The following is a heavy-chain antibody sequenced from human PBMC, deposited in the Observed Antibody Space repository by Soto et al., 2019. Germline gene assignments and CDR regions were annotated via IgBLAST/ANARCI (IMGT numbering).Heavy chain of an antibody. CDR2: VSSSSSYI. Sequence: GGSLRLSCAASGFTFSSYSMNWVRQAPGKGLEWVSSVSSSSSYIYYADSVKGRFTISRDNAKNSLYLQMNSLRAEDTAVYYCARDSPRGFDPWGQGTLVTVSS. CDR3: ARDSPRGFDP. D-gene: IGHD3-10*01. CDR1: GFTFSSYS. V-gene: IGHV3-21*01. J-gene: IGHJ5*02.